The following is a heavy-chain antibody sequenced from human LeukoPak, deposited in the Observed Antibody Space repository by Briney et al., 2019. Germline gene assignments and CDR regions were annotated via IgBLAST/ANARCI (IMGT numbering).Heavy chain of an antibody. V-gene: IGHV1-69*13. CDR1: GGTFSSYA. J-gene: IGHJ4*02. D-gene: IGHD3-3*01. CDR3: ARAASVYYDFWSGYLGNFDY. Sequence: SVKVSCKASGGTFSSYAISWVRQAPGQGLEWMGGIIPIFGTANCAQKFQGRVTITADESTSTAYMELSSLRSEDTAVYYCARAASVYYDFWSGYLGNFDYWGQGTLVTVSS. CDR2: IIPIFGTA.